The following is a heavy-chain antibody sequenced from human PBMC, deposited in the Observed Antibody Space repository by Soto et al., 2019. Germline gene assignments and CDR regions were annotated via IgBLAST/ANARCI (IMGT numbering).Heavy chain of an antibody. J-gene: IGHJ1*01. CDR3: ARDFGTGDYRYFQH. Sequence: PGGSLRLSCAASGFTFSSYWMHWVRQAPGKGLVWVSRINSDGSSTTYLDSVKGRFTISRDNAKNTLYLQMNSLRAEDTAVYYCARDFGTGDYRYFQHWGQGTLGTVSS. CDR2: INSDGSST. CDR1: GFTFSSYW. D-gene: IGHD4-17*01. V-gene: IGHV3-74*01.